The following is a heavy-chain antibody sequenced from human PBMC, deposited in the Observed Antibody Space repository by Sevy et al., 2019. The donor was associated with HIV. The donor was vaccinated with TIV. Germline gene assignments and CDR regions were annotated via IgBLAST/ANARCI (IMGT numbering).Heavy chain of an antibody. V-gene: IGHV4-59*01. CDR1: GDSISSYF. CDR3: ARDSSTRPRVLDY. Sequence: SENLSLTCSVSGDSISSYFWTWVRQSPGKGLEWIGNVYFTGNTDYSTSLKSRVTLSLDTSKSQFSLTLKSVTAADTAIYFCARDSSTRPRVLDYWGHGTLVTVSS. CDR2: VYFTGNT. D-gene: IGHD6-6*01. J-gene: IGHJ4*01.